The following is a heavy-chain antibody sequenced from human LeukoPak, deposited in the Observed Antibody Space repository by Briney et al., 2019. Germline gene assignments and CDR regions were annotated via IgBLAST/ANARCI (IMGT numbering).Heavy chain of an antibody. J-gene: IGHJ6*03. CDR2: IKQDGSEK. D-gene: IGHD3-22*01. CDR3: LITMTPPHPYMDV. V-gene: IGHV3-7*01. CDR1: GFTFSSYW. Sequence: GRSLRLSCAASGFTFSSYWMSWVRQAPGKGLEWVANIKQDGSEKYYVDSVKGRFTISRDNAKNSLYLQMNSLRAEDTAVYYCLITMTPPHPYMDVWGKGTTVTVSS.